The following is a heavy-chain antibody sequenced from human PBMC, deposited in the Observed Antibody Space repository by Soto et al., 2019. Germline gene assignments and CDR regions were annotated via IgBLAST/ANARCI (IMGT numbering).Heavy chain of an antibody. J-gene: IGHJ6*02. CDR1: GFTFSSYW. V-gene: IGHV3-74*01. Sequence: EVQLVESGGGLVQPGGSLRLSCAASGFTFSSYWMHWVRQAPGKGLVWVSRINSDGSSTSYADSVKGRFTISRDNAKNTMYLQMNSLRAEDTAVYYCARESHSYYYGMDVWGQGTTVTVSS. CDR3: ARESHSYYYGMDV. CDR2: INSDGSST.